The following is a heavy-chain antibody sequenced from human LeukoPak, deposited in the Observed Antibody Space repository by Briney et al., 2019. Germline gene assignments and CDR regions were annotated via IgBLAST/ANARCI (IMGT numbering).Heavy chain of an antibody. Sequence: GGSLRLSCAASGFTFDDHTMHWVRQAPGKGLEWVSLISWDGGSTYYADSVKGRFTISRDNSKNSLYLQMNSLRTEDTALYYCAKNGVRLHYGMDVWGQGTTVTVSS. CDR1: GFTFDDHT. V-gene: IGHV3-43*01. D-gene: IGHD5-12*01. CDR3: AKNGVRLHYGMDV. CDR2: ISWDGGST. J-gene: IGHJ6*02.